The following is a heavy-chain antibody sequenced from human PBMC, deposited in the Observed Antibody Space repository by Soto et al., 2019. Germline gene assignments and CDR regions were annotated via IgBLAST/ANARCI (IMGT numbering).Heavy chain of an antibody. Sequence: SETLSLTCAVYGGSLSGYYWSWIRQPPGKGLEWIGEINHSGSTNYNPSLKSRVTISVDTSKNQFSLKLSSVTAADTAVYYCARGPLRYFDWFPYYYGMDVWGQGTTVTVSS. V-gene: IGHV4-34*01. CDR1: GGSLSGYY. D-gene: IGHD3-9*01. J-gene: IGHJ6*02. CDR2: INHSGST. CDR3: ARGPLRYFDWFPYYYGMDV.